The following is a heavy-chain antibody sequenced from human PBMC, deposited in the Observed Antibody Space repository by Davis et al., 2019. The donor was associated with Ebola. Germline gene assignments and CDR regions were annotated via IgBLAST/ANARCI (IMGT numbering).Heavy chain of an antibody. CDR3: ARIYGSGSYYNEVPPDYYYGMDV. D-gene: IGHD3-10*01. Sequence: PSETLSLTCTVSGGSISSYYWSWIRQPAGKGLEWIGRIYTSGSTNYNPSLKSRVTISVDKSKNQFSLKLSSVTAADTAVYYCARIYGSGSYYNEVPPDYYYGMDVWGQGTTVTVSS. CDR2: IYTSGST. CDR1: GGSISSYY. V-gene: IGHV4-4*07. J-gene: IGHJ6*02.